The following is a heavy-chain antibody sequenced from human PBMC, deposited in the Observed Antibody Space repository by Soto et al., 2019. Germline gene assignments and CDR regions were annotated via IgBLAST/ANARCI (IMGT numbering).Heavy chain of an antibody. CDR1: GFTFSSYA. Sequence: GGSLRLSCAASGFTFSSYAMSWVRQAPGKGLEWVSAISGSGGSTYYADSVKGRFTISRDNSKNTLYLQMNSLRAEDTAVYYCAKDHNYYDSSGYGYFQHWGQGTLVTVSS. D-gene: IGHD3-22*01. CDR2: ISGSGGST. CDR3: AKDHNYYDSSGYGYFQH. J-gene: IGHJ1*01. V-gene: IGHV3-23*01.